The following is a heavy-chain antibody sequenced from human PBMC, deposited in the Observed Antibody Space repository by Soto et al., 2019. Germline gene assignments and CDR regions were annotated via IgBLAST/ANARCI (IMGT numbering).Heavy chain of an antibody. Sequence: SETLSLTCTVSGGSVSRSNYYWSWIRQPPGKELEWIGYIYYSGSTNYNPSLKSRVTISLDTSKNQFSLHLRSVTAADTAVYYCARVWVTRSKTRSTDLSGPGTLVSGS. D-gene: IGHD1-20*01. V-gene: IGHV4-61*01. CDR2: IYYSGST. CDR1: GGSVSRSNYY. CDR3: ARVWVTRSKTRSTDL. J-gene: IGHJ5*02.